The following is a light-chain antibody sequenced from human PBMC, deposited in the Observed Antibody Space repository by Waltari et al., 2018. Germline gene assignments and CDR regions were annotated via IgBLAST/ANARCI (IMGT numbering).Light chain of an antibody. CDR2: DVS. CDR3: CSYAASDTVGV. V-gene: IGLV2-11*01. J-gene: IGLJ2*01. CDR1: SSDVGDYNY. Sequence: QSALTQPRSVSGSPGQSVTISCTGTSSDVGDYNYVSWYQHHPGKAPKLIIFDVSRGPSGVPDRFSGSKSGNTASLTISGLQAEDEADYYCCSYAASDTVGVFGGGTKLTVL.